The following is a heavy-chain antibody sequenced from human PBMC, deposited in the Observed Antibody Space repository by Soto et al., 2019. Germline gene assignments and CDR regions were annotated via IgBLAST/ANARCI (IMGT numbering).Heavy chain of an antibody. J-gene: IGHJ4*02. CDR1: GYTFTSYY. D-gene: IGHD5-18*01. V-gene: IGHV1-46*01. CDR3: ARIGVDTAMPRAFDY. Sequence: GASVKVSCKASGYTFTSYYMHWVRQAPGQGLERMGIINPSGGSTSYAQKFQGRVTMTRDTSTSTVYMELSSLRSEDTAVYYCARIGVDTAMPRAFDYWGQGTLVTVSS. CDR2: INPSGGST.